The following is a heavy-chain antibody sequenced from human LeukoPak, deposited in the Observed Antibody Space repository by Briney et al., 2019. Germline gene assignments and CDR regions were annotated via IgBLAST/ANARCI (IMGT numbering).Heavy chain of an antibody. CDR2: IKSNTDGGTV. J-gene: IGHJ4*02. CDR3: SRRRSGFLDY. V-gene: IGHV3-15*01. CDR1: GFTFSSYA. Sequence: GGSLRLSCAASGFTFSSYAMTWVRQAPGKGLEWVGRIKSNTDGGTVDYAAPVKGRFTISRDDSKNTLYLEINNLKAEDTAVYYCSRRRSGFLDYWGQGTLVTVSS. D-gene: IGHD3-22*01.